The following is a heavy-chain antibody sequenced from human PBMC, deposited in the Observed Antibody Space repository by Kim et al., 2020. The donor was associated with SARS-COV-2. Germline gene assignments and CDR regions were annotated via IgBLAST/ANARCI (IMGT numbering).Heavy chain of an antibody. CDR3: ARGGNKIRMTTIFGVVNTYVMYV. D-gene: IGHD3-3*01. J-gene: IGHJ6*04. CDR1: GYTFTSYD. V-gene: IGHV1-8*01. Sequence: ASVKVSCKASGYTFTSYDINWVRQATGQGREWMGWMNPNSGNTGYAQKFQGRVTMTRNTSISTAYMALSSLRSEDTAVYYCARGGNKIRMTTIFGVVNTYVMYVCGTGSTVTVSS. CDR2: MNPNSGNT.